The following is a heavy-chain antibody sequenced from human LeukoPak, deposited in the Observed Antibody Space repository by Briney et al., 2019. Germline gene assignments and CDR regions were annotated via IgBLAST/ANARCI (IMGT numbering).Heavy chain of an antibody. Sequence: SETLSLTCTVSGGPINSYYWGWIRQPAGKGLEWIGRMYNNGSTNYNPSLKSRVTMSVDTSKNQFSLKFTSVTAADTAFYYCARSTRGRYANWYDPWGQGTLVTVSS. D-gene: IGHD1-26*01. CDR1: GGPINSYY. CDR3: ARSTRGRYANWYDP. CDR2: MYNNGST. V-gene: IGHV4-4*07. J-gene: IGHJ5*02.